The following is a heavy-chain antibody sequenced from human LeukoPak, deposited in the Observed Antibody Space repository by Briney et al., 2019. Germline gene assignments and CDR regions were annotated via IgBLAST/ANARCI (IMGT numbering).Heavy chain of an antibody. J-gene: IGHJ4*02. CDR2: ISGSGGST. V-gene: IGHV3-23*01. D-gene: IGHD6-13*01. CDR1: GFTFSSYG. Sequence: DPGGSLRLSCAASGFTFSSYGMSWVRQAPGKGLEWVSAISGSGGSTYYADSVKGRFTISRDNSKNTLYLQMNSLRAEDTAVYYCARGGPAAGRFDYWGQGTLVTVSS. CDR3: ARGGPAAGRFDY.